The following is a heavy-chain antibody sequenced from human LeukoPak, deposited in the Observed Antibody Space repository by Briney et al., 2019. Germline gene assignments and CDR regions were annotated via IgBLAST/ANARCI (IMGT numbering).Heavy chain of an antibody. CDR1: GGSISSSSYY. J-gene: IGHJ6*03. CDR3: ARGVGNRAAGTYYYYYYMDV. V-gene: IGHV4-39*07. CDR2: IYYSGST. D-gene: IGHD6-13*01. Sequence: SETLSLTCTVSGGSISSSSYYWGWNRQPPGKGLEWIGSIYYSGSTYYNPSLKSRVTISVDTSKNQFSLKLSSVTAADTAVYYCARGVGNRAAGTYYYYYYMDVWGKGTTVTVSS.